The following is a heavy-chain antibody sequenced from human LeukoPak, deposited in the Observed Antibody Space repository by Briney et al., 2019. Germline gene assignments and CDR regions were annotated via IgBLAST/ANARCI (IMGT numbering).Heavy chain of an antibody. J-gene: IGHJ4*02. CDR1: GYTFTDYY. V-gene: IGHV1-2*02. Sequence: ASVTVSCKASGYTFTDYYMHWVRQAPGQGFEWMGWINPNDGDTNYAQKFQGRVTMTRDTSISTAHMEVSRLRSDDTAAYYCARANFLYCSSSSTCLFDYWGQGTLVTVSS. CDR2: INPNDGDT. CDR3: ARANFLYCSSSSTCLFDY. D-gene: IGHD2-2*01.